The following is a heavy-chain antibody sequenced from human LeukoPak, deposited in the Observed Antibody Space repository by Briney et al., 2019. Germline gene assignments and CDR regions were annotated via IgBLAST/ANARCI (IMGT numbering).Heavy chain of an antibody. Sequence: PSETLSLTCTVSGGSISSYYWSWVRQPPGTGLEWIGYIYYSGSTNYNPSLKSRVTISVDTTKNQFSLKLSSVTAANAAVYYGAGSYYDEVDYWGQGTLVTVSS. V-gene: IGHV4-59*01. J-gene: IGHJ4*02. CDR2: IYYSGST. CDR3: AGSYYDEVDY. D-gene: IGHD3-22*01. CDR1: GGSISSYY.